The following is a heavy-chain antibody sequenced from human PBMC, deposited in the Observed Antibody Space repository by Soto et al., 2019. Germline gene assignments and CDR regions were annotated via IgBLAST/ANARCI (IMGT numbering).Heavy chain of an antibody. V-gene: IGHV3-11*05. Sequence: QVRLVESGGGLVKPGGSLRLSCAASGFTFSDYYMSWIRQAPGKGLECVSYITSNSYTSDADSVRGRFTISRDNAKNSLYLQMNSLSAEDTAVYYCARAWVRTTVTDYWGQGTLVTVSS. CDR3: ARAWVRTTVTDY. CDR2: ITSNSYT. J-gene: IGHJ4*02. CDR1: GFTFSDYY. D-gene: IGHD4-17*01.